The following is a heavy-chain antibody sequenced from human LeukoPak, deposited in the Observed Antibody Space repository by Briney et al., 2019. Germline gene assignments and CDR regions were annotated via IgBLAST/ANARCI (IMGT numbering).Heavy chain of an antibody. CDR2: ISAYNGNT. J-gene: IGHJ6*04. CDR3: ARSSVTATTYYYYGMDV. V-gene: IGHV1-18*04. D-gene: IGHD4-17*01. CDR1: GYTFTSYG. Sequence: GASVKVSCKASGYTFTSYGISWVRQAPGQGLEWMGWISAYNGNTNYAQKLQGRVTMTTDTSTSTAYMELRSLRSDDTAVYYCARSSVTATTYYYYGMDVWGKGTTVTVSS.